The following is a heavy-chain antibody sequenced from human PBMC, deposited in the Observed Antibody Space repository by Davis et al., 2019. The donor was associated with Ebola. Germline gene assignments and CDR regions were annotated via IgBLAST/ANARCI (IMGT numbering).Heavy chain of an antibody. J-gene: IGHJ6*02. CDR2: IDPSDSYT. Sequence: GESLKISCKGSGYSFTSYWISWVRQMPGKGLEWMGRIDPSDSYTNYSPSFQGHVTISADKSISTAYLQWSSLKASDTDMYYGARQAPTLVGAKLNYYYGMDVWGQGTTVTVSS. CDR1: GYSFTSYW. D-gene: IGHD1-26*01. V-gene: IGHV5-10-1*01. CDR3: ARQAPTLVGAKLNYYYGMDV.